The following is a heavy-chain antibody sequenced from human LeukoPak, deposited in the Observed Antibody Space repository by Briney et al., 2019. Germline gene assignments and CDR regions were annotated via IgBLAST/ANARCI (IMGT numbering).Heavy chain of an antibody. CDR2: IYYSGST. J-gene: IGHJ3*02. V-gene: IGHV4-30-4*08. CDR3: ARGVPGESTDAFDI. Sequence: ASETLSLTCTVSGGSISSGDYYWSWIRQPPGRGLEWIGYIYYSGSTYYNPSLKSRVTISVDTSKNQFSLKLSSVTAADTAVYYCARGVPGESTDAFDIWGQGTMVTVSS. CDR1: GGSISSGDYY. D-gene: IGHD5/OR15-5a*01.